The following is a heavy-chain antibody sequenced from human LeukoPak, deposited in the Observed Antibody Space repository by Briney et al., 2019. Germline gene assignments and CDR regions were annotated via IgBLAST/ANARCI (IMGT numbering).Heavy chain of an antibody. D-gene: IGHD6-13*01. CDR1: GYTFTSYY. CDR3: ARGRAADLGAEYFQH. V-gene: IGHV1-46*01. J-gene: IGHJ1*01. CDR2: INPSGGST. Sequence: ASVKVSCKASGYTFTSYYMHWVRQAPGQGLEWMGIINPSGGSTSYAQKFQGRVTMTRDTSTSTVYMELSSLRSEDTAVYYCARGRAADLGAEYFQHWGQGTLVTVSS.